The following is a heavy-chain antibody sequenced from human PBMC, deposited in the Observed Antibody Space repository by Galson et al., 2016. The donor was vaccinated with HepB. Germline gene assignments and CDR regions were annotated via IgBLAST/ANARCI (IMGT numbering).Heavy chain of an antibody. Sequence: QSGAEVKKPGESLRISCKASGYTFTNYDINWVRQAPGQGLQWMGWMNPHTGNTGHAQEFQGRITMTRDTSIKTAYMELSSLTSEDTAVYYCARGGATMGLVVQFEVWGQGTLVTVRS. V-gene: IGHV1-8*02. D-gene: IGHD2-8*02. J-gene: IGHJ4*02. CDR3: ARGGATMGLVVQFEV. CDR1: GYTFTNYD. CDR2: MNPHTGNT.